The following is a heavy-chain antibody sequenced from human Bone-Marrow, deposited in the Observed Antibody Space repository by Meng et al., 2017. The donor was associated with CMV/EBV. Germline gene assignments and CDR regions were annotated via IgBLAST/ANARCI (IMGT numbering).Heavy chain of an antibody. CDR2: IWYDGSNK. D-gene: IGHD1-26*01. Sequence: CAASGFTFSSSVMHWVRQAPGKGLEWVAVIWYDGSNKYYADSVKGRFTISRDNSKNTLYLQMNSLRAEDTAVYYCAKTPRGELLLDYWGQGTLVTVSS. V-gene: IGHV3-33*06. J-gene: IGHJ4*02. CDR1: GFTFSSSV. CDR3: AKTPRGELLLDY.